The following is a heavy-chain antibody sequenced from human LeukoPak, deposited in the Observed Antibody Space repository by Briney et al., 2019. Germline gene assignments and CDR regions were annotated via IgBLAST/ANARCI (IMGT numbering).Heavy chain of an antibody. J-gene: IGHJ4*02. Sequence: SGTLSLTCTVSGASISGRNWWSWVRRPPGKGLEWIGEIYHSGSSNFNPSLKSRITISVDKPRNQFSLNLTSVTAADTAVYFCARGDTSGWPYSFDYWGQGTLVSVSS. CDR2: IYHSGSS. D-gene: IGHD6-19*01. CDR3: ARGDTSGWPYSFDY. V-gene: IGHV4-4*02. CDR1: GASISGRNW.